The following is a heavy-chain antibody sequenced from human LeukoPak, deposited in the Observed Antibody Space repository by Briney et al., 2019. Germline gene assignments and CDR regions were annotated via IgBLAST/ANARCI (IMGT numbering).Heavy chain of an antibody. J-gene: IGHJ4*02. V-gene: IGHV3-23*01. D-gene: IGHD5-18*01. CDR1: GFTFSNYG. Sequence: GGSLRLSCVASGFTFSNYGMHWVRQAPGKGLEWVSAISGSGGSTYYADSVKGRFTISRDNSKNTLYLQMNSLRAEDTAVYYCAKDLDTAMLYYFDYWGQGTLVTVSS. CDR3: AKDLDTAMLYYFDY. CDR2: ISGSGGST.